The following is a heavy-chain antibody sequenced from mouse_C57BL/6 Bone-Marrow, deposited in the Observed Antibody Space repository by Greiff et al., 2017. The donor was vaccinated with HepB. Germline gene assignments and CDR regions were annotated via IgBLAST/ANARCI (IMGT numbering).Heavy chain of an antibody. CDR3: ARKVASGYAMDY. CDR1: GYTFTSYW. J-gene: IGHJ4*01. Sequence: VQLQQPGAELVRPGSSVKLSCKASGYTFTSYWMDWVKQRPGQGLEWIGNIYPSDSETHYNQKFKDKATLTVDKSSSTAYMQLSSLTSEDSAVYYCARKVASGYAMDYWGQGTSVTVSS. V-gene: IGHV1-61*01. D-gene: IGHD1-1*01. CDR2: IYPSDSET.